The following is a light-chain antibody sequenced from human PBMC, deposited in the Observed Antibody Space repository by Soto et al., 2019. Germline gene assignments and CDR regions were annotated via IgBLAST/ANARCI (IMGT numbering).Light chain of an antibody. J-gene: IGKJ5*01. Sequence: MTQSPSTLSASVGDRVTITCLAIQSVSSSYLAWYQQKPGQAPRLVIYGASTRAFGIPGRFSGYGSGTEFTLTISSLQSEDFAIYYCQQYNNWPPAITFGQGTRLEIK. CDR3: QQYNNWPPAIT. CDR2: GAS. CDR1: QSVSSSY. V-gene: IGKV3-15*01.